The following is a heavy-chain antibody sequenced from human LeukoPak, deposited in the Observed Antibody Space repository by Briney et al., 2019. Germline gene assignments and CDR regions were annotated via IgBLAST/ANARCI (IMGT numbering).Heavy chain of an antibody. J-gene: IGHJ4*02. V-gene: IGHV3-23*01. CDR2: ISGSGGST. D-gene: IGHD3-3*01. CDR1: GFTFSSYA. Sequence: SGGSLRLSCAASGFTFSSYAMSWVREAPGKGLEWVSAISGSGGSTYYAASVKGRFTLSRDNAKNSLYLQMNSLRAEDTAVYYCARDPVRIFGVGYYFDYWGQGTLVTVSS. CDR3: ARDPVRIFGVGYYFDY.